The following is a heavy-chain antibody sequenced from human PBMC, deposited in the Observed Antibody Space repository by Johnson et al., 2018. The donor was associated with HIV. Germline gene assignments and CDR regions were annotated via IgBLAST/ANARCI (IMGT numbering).Heavy chain of an antibody. CDR3: AREEEGRWLQLHAFDI. V-gene: IGHV3-43*01. J-gene: IGHJ3*02. CDR2: ISWDGGST. D-gene: IGHD5-24*01. CDR1: GFTFDDYT. Sequence: VQLVESGGVVVQPGGSLRLSCAASGFTFDDYTMHWVHQAPGKGLEWVSLISWDGGSTYYADSVKGRFTISSDNSKNTLYLQMGSLRAEDMAVYYCAREEEGRWLQLHAFDIWCQGTMVTVSS.